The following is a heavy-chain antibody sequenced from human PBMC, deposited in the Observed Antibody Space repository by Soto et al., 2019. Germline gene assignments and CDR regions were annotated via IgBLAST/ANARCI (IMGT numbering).Heavy chain of an antibody. J-gene: IGHJ6*02. D-gene: IGHD4-17*01. V-gene: IGHV3-30-3*01. CDR2: ISYDGSNK. CDR1: GFTFSSYA. Sequence: LRLSCAASGFTFSSYAMHWVRQAPGKGLEWVAVISYDGSNKYYADSVKGRFTISRDNSKNTLYLQMNSLRAEDTAVYYCAREKSDQYGDYARGYYYYYGMDVWGQGTTVTVSS. CDR3: AREKSDQYGDYARGYYYYYGMDV.